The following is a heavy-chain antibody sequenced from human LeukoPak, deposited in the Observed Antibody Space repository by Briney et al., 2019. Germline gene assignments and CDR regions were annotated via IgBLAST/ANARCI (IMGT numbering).Heavy chain of an antibody. V-gene: IGHV5-51*01. CDR2: IYPGDSDT. D-gene: IGHD3-22*01. CDR3: ARRSTYYYDSSGYPDY. J-gene: IGHJ4*02. Sequence: GESLKISCKGSGYSFTSYWIGWVRQMPGKGLEWMGIIYPGDSDTRYSPSFQGQVTISADKSISTAYLQWSSLKASDTAMYYCARRSTYYYDSSGYPDYWGQGTLVTVSS. CDR1: GYSFTSYW.